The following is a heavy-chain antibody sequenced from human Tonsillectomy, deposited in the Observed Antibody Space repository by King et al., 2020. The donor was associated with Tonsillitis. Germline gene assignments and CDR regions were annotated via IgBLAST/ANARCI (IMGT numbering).Heavy chain of an antibody. D-gene: IGHD2-2*01. CDR2: INPSGGST. CDR3: ARGVVVVPAAKYNRFDP. V-gene: IGHV1-46*01. CDR1: GYTFTSYY. Sequence: QLVQSGAEVKKPGASVKVSCKASGYTFTSYYMHWVRQAPGQGLEWMGIINPSGGSTSYAQKFQGRVTMTRDTSTSTVYMELSSLRSEDTAVYYCARGVVVVPAAKYNRFDPWGQGTLVTVSS. J-gene: IGHJ5*02.